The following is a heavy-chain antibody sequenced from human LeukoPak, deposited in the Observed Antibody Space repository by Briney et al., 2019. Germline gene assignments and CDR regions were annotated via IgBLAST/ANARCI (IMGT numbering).Heavy chain of an antibody. D-gene: IGHD2/OR15-2a*01. J-gene: IGHJ4*02. CDR3: AAGLRVAWTNTPQREFDY. Sequence: SVKVSCKASGGTFSSYAISWVRQAPGQGLEWMGGIIPIFGTANYAQKFQERVTITRDMSTSTAYMELSSLRSEDTAVYYCAAGLRVAWTNTPQREFDYWGQGTLVTVSS. V-gene: IGHV1-69*05. CDR2: IIPIFGTA. CDR1: GGTFSSYA.